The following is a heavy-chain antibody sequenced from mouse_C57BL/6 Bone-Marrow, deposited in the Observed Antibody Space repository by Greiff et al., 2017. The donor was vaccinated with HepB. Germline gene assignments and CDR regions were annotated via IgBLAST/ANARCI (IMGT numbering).Heavy chain of an antibody. Sequence: VQLVESGAELARPGASVKLSCKASGYTFTSYGISWVKQRTGQGLEWIGEIYPRSGNTYYNEKFKGKATLTADKSSSTAYMELRSLTSEDSAVYFCARALGGYFDVWGTGTTVTVSS. J-gene: IGHJ1*03. CDR3: ARALGGYFDV. CDR2: IYPRSGNT. D-gene: IGHD4-1*01. V-gene: IGHV1-81*01. CDR1: GYTFTSYG.